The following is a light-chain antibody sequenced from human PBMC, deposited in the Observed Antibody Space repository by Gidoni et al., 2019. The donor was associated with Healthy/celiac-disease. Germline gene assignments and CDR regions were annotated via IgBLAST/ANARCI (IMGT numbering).Light chain of an antibody. CDR2: DAS. CDR3: QQRSNWPPIT. V-gene: IGKV3-11*01. CDR1: QSVSSY. Sequence: EIVLTQSPATLSLSPGERATLSCRASQSVSSYLAWYQQKPGQAPRLLIYDASNRATGIPARFSGSGPGTDFTLTISSLEPEDFAVYYCQQRSNWPPITFXXXTRLEIK. J-gene: IGKJ5*01.